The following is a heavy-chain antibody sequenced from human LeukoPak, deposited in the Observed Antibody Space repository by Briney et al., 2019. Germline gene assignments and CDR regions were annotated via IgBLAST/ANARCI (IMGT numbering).Heavy chain of an antibody. D-gene: IGHD3-3*01. Sequence: GGSLRLSCAASGFSFSTYAMSWVRQAPGKGLEWVSGVNGNGGSTSYADSVKGRFTIFRDNSKNTLHLQMNSLRAEDTAVYYCAKDRTISGYTPLSWGQGILVTVSS. CDR2: VNGNGGST. CDR3: AKDRTISGYTPLS. CDR1: GFSFSTYA. J-gene: IGHJ4*02. V-gene: IGHV3-23*01.